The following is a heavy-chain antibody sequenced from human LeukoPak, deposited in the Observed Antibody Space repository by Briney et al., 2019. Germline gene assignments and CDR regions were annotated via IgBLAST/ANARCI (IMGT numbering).Heavy chain of an antibody. V-gene: IGHV4-34*01. J-gene: IGHJ5*02. CDR2: INHSGST. CDR3: APRGDIEHSYGYGKWFDP. Sequence: SETLSLTCAVYGGSFSGYYWSWIRQPPGKGLEWIGEINHSGSTNYNASLKSRVTISVDTSKNQFSLRLNSVTAADTAVYYCAPRGDIEHSYGYGKWFDPWGQGTRVTVSS. D-gene: IGHD5-18*01. CDR1: GGSFSGYY.